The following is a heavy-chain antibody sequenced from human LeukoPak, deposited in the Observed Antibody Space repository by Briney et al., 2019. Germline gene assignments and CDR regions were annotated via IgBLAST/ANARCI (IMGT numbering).Heavy chain of an antibody. D-gene: IGHD2-15*01. Sequence: GSLRLSCAASGFTFSSYGMHWVRQAPGKGLEWVAVIWNDGSNKYYADSVKGRFTISRDNSMNTLYLQMNSLRAKDTAVYYCARRSGSLFDYWGQGTLVTVSS. CDR1: GFTFSSYG. CDR3: ARRSGSLFDY. V-gene: IGHV3-33*01. CDR2: IWNDGSNK. J-gene: IGHJ4*02.